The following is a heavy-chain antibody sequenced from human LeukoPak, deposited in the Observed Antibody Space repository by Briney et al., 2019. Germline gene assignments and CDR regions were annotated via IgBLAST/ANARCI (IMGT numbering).Heavy chain of an antibody. CDR1: GGSISSGDYY. CDR3: ARPRGYSYGPGSGAFDI. CDR2: IYYSGST. V-gene: IGHV4-30-4*01. J-gene: IGHJ3*02. Sequence: PSETLSLTCTVSGGSISSGDYYWSWIRQPPGKGLEWIGYIYYSGSTYYNPSLKSRVTISVDTSKNQFSLKLSSVTAADTAVYYCARPRGYSYGPGSGAFDIWGQGTMVTVSS. D-gene: IGHD5-18*01.